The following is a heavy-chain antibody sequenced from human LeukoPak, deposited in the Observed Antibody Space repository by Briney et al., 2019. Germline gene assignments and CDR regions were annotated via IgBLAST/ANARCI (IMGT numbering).Heavy chain of an antibody. CDR2: IYHSGST. D-gene: IGHD5-12*01. J-gene: IGHJ4*02. CDR3: SSACYHCLVDY. CDR1: GYSISSGYY. V-gene: IGHV4-38-2*01. Sequence: SETLSLTCAVSGYSISSGYYWGWIRQPPGKGLEWIGSIYHSGSTYYNPSLKSRVTISVDTSKNQFSLKLSPVTAADTAVYYCSSACYHCLVDYWGQGTLVTVSS.